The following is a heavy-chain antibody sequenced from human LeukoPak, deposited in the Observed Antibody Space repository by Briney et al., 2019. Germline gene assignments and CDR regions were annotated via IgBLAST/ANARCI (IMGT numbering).Heavy chain of an antibody. D-gene: IGHD4-17*01. J-gene: IGHJ4*02. CDR1: GFTFSSYA. CDR2: ISYDGSNK. CDR3: ARDFRDYGVIDY. Sequence: HSGRSLRLSCAASGFTFSSYAMHWVRQAPGKGLEWVAVISYDGSNKYYADSVKGRFTISRDNSKNTPYLQMNSLRAEDTAVYYCARDFRDYGVIDYWGQGTLVTVSS. V-gene: IGHV3-30*04.